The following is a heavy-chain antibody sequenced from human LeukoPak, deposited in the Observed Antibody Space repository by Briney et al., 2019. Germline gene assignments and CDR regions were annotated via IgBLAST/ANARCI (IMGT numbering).Heavy chain of an antibody. Sequence: AETLSLTCTVSGGSISSSSFYWGSVRQPPGKGLEWIGGIYYSGSTYYNPSLKSRVTISVDTSKNQFSLKLSAVTAADTAVYYCARHSYDFWSGYDYNYFDYWGQGTMVTVSS. D-gene: IGHD3-3*01. V-gene: IGHV4-39*01. CDR2: IYYSGST. CDR3: ARHSYDFWSGYDYNYFDY. CDR1: GGSISSSSFY. J-gene: IGHJ4*02.